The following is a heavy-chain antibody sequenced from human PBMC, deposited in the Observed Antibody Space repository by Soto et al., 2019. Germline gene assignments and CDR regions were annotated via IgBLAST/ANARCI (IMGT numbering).Heavy chain of an antibody. J-gene: IGHJ5*02. CDR1: GGSFSGYY. D-gene: IGHD2-15*01. CDR3: AGRVVVVAATAPDTGWFDP. CDR2: INHSGST. Sequence: PSETLSLTCAVYGGSFSGYYWSWIHQPPGKGLEWIGEINHSGSTNYNPSLKSRVTISVDTSKNQFSLKLSSVTAADTAVYYCAGRVVVVAATAPDTGWFDPWGQGTLVTVSS. V-gene: IGHV4-34*01.